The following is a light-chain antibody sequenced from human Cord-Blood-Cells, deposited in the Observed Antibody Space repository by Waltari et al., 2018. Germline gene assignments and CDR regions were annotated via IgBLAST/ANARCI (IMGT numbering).Light chain of an antibody. CDR1: HSLVHSDGNTY. CDR3: MQGTHVPPYT. CDR2: KVS. J-gene: IGKJ2*01. V-gene: IGKV2-30*02. Sequence: VMKQSPLSLPVTLGQLASTSCRSSHSLVHSDGNTYLHGFQQRPGQYPRRLIYKVSNRDSGVPDRFTGSVSGTDFTLTISRVDAEDVGVYYCMQGTHVPPYTFGQGTKLEIK.